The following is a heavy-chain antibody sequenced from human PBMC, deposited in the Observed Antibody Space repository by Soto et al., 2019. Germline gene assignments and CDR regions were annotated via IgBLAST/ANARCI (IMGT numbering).Heavy chain of an antibody. CDR2: IYYSGST. CDR3: ARLWYAGSSPSMYYFDY. J-gene: IGHJ4*02. V-gene: IGHV4-39*01. D-gene: IGHD6-6*01. CDR1: GGSSRGSSYY. Sequence: ASETLSLTCTVSGGSSRGSSYYWGWIRQPPGKGLEWIGSIYYSGSTYYNPSLKSRVTISVDTSKNQFSLKLSSVTAADTAVYYCARLWYAGSSPSMYYFDYWGQGTLVTVSS.